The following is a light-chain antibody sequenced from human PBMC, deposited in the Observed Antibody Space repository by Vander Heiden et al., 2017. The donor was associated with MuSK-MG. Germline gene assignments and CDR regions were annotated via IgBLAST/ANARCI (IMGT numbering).Light chain of an antibody. Sequence: EIVLTQSPGTLSLSPGERATLSCRASQSVSSSYLAWYQQKPGQAPRLLIYGASSRATGIPDRFSGSGSGTDFTLIISRLEPEDFAVYYCQQYGSSPFTLGPGTKVDIK. J-gene: IGKJ3*01. CDR1: QSVSSSY. CDR2: GAS. CDR3: QQYGSSPFT. V-gene: IGKV3-20*01.